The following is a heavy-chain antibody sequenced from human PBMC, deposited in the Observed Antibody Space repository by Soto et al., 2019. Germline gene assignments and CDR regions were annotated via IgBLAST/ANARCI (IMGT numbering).Heavy chain of an antibody. CDR3: ARDLRVGCSGGSCYSHWFDP. Sequence: PSETLSLTCTVSGGSISSYYWSWIRQPPGKGLEWIGYIYYSGSTNYNPSLKSRVTISVDTSKNQFSLKLSSVTAADTAVYYCARDLRVGCSGGSCYSHWFDPWGQGTLVTVSS. D-gene: IGHD2-15*01. CDR2: IYYSGST. CDR1: GGSISSYY. J-gene: IGHJ5*02. V-gene: IGHV4-59*01.